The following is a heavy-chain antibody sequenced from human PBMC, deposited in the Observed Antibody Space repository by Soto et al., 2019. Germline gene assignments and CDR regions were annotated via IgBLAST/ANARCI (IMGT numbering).Heavy chain of an antibody. CDR1: GFTVRGSA. V-gene: IGHV3-9*01. Sequence: EVQLVESGGGLVQPGRSLRLSCAASGFTVRGSAMHWVRQVKGGGLEWVAGIYGSGAVGYEGAVRGRFTISRDVAKSSLHLQMNSLTIGDTALYYCVGEILAGGADVWGQGTTVSVSS. CDR2: IYGSGAV. CDR3: VGEILAGGADV. D-gene: IGHD3-10*01. J-gene: IGHJ6*02.